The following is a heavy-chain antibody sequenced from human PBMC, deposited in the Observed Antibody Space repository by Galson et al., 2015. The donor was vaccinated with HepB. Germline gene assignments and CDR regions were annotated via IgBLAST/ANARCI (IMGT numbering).Heavy chain of an antibody. J-gene: IGHJ6*03. CDR3: AKGGAATAHYYMVV. V-gene: IGHV3-23*01. CDR1: GFTFSDYA. Sequence: SLRLSCAASGFTFSDYAMTWVRQAPGKGLEWVSGISNSDGGTYYADSVRGRFIITRDKSKNTLYLYMNDLRAEDTAVFFCAKGGAATAHYYMVVWGKGTTVAVSS. D-gene: IGHD6-13*01. CDR2: ISNSDGGT.